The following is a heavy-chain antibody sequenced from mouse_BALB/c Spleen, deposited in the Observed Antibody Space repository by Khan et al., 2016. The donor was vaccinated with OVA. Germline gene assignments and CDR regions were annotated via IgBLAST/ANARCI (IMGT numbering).Heavy chain of an antibody. D-gene: IGHD2-10*02. CDR2: INTETGEP. CDR3: ASGIKYGNIDY. CDR1: GYTFTDYS. Sequence: QIQLVQSGPELKKPGETVKISCKASGYTFTDYSMHWVKQAPGKGLKWMGWINTETGEPTYADDFKGRFAFSLETSASTAYLQINNLKNEDTATYFCASGIKYGNIDYWGQGTTLTVSS. V-gene: IGHV9-2-1*01. J-gene: IGHJ2*01.